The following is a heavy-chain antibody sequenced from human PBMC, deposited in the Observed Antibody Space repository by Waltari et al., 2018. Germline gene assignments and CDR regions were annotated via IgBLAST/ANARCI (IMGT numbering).Heavy chain of an antibody. CDR2: TRFDGGKD. CDR1: GFTFSALG. CDR3: AKGFPGRQIYYPQY. J-gene: IGHJ4*02. V-gene: IGHV3-30*02. Sequence: VQLVESGGGEVQPGGSLRLSCAASGFTFSALGMHWVRQAPGKGLEWVAFTRFDGGKDFYADSVRGRFTISRDNSRSTLFLQVNSLRTEDTAVYYCAKGFPGRQIYYPQYWGQGTLVTVSS. D-gene: IGHD1-26*01.